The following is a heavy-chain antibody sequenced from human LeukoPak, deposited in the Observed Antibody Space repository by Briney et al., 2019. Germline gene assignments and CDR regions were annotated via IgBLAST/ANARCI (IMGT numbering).Heavy chain of an antibody. D-gene: IGHD6-19*01. CDR2: ISGSGGST. CDR1: GFTFSSYA. V-gene: IGHV3-23*01. CDR3: AEDLGYSSGWYAEYFQH. Sequence: GGSLRLSCAASGFTFSSYAMSWVRQAPGKGLGWVSAISGSGGSTYYADSVKGRFTISRDNSKNTLYLQMNSLRAEDTAVYYCAEDLGYSSGWYAEYFQHWGQGTLVTVSS. J-gene: IGHJ1*01.